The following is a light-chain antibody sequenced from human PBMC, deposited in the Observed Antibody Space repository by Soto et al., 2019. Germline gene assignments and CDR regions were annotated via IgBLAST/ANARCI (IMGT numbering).Light chain of an antibody. CDR2: GNG. Sequence: QSVLTQPPSVSGAPGQRVTISCTGSSSNIGTGYDLHWYQQQPGTAPKIIIYGNGKRPSGVADRFSGSKSGTSSSLAITSLQAEDEDDDYYYSCESSLSGSVVFGAGTKLTVL. V-gene: IGLV1-40*01. CDR3: YSCESSLSGSVV. CDR1: SSNIGTGYD. J-gene: IGLJ2*01.